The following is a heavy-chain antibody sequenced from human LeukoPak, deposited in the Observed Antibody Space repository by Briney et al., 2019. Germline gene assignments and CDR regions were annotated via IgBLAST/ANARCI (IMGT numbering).Heavy chain of an antibody. Sequence: GGSLRLSCAASGFTFSSYEMNWVRQAPGKGLEWVSYISSSGSTIYYADSVKGQFTISRDNAKNSLYLQMNSLRAEDTAVYYCARYDYGDYEDYFYYMDVWGKGTAVSVSS. CDR3: ARYDYGDYEDYFYYMDV. J-gene: IGHJ6*03. CDR1: GFTFSSYE. V-gene: IGHV3-48*03. CDR2: ISSSGSTI. D-gene: IGHD4-17*01.